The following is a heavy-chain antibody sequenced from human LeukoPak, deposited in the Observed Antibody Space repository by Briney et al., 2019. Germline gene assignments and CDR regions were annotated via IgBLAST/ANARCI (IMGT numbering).Heavy chain of an antibody. Sequence: PSETLSLTCTVSGGSISSGGYPWSWVRQAPGKGLEWVSAISGSGGSTYYADSVKGRFTISRDNSKNTLYLQMNSLRAEDTAVYYCAKDRRAYYDSSGYYYVFDYWGQGTLVTVSS. D-gene: IGHD3-22*01. CDR2: ISGSGGST. CDR1: GGSISSGGYP. V-gene: IGHV3-23*01. J-gene: IGHJ4*02. CDR3: AKDRRAYYDSSGYYYVFDY.